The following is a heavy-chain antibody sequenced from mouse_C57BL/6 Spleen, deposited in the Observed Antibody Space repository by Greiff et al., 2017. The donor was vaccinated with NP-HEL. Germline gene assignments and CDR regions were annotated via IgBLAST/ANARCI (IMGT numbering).Heavy chain of an antibody. CDR3: ARERDLLLDY. D-gene: IGHD1-1*01. J-gene: IGHJ2*01. CDR2: INPGSGGT. CDR1: GYAFTNYL. Sequence: QDQLQQSGAELVRPGTSVKVSCKASGYAFTNYLIEWVKQRPGQGLEWIGVINPGSGGTNYNEKFKGKATLTADKSSSTAYMQLSSLTSEDSAVYFCARERDLLLDYWGQGTTLTVSS. V-gene: IGHV1-54*01.